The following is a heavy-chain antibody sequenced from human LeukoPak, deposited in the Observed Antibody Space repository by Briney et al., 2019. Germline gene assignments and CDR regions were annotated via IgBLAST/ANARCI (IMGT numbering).Heavy chain of an antibody. J-gene: IGHJ4*02. CDR3: ATRSLRYFDWPNPGGCDY. V-gene: IGHV3-23*01. CDR2: ISGSGGST. D-gene: IGHD3-9*01. Sequence: GGSLRLSCAASGFTFSSYAMSWVRQAPGKGLEWVSAISGSGGSTYYADSVKGRFTISRDNSKNTLYLQMNSLRAEDTAVYYCATRSLRYFDWPNPGGCDYWGQGTLVTVSS. CDR1: GFTFSSYA.